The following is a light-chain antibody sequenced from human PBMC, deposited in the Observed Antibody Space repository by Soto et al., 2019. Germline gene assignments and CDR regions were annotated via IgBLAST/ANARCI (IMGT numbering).Light chain of an antibody. V-gene: IGLV2-8*01. Sequence: QSALTQPPSASGSPGQSVAISCTGTSSDVGGYNYVSWYQHHPGKAPKLMIYEVSRRPSGVSDRFSGSKSGNTDSLTVSGLQAEDEADSYCSSYSGSSNWVFGGGTKLTVL. CDR2: EVS. J-gene: IGLJ3*02. CDR1: SSDVGGYNY. CDR3: SSYSGSSNWV.